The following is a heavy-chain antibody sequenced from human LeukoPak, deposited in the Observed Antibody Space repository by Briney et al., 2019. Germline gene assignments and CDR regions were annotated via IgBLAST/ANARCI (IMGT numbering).Heavy chain of an antibody. V-gene: IGHV3-15*01. J-gene: IGHJ4*02. CDR2: IKTKTDGGTT. CDR3: TTVDYGDLTPAASSDY. Sequence: GGSLRLSCAASGFSLSKVWMSWVRQAPGKGLEWVGHIKTKTDGGTTEYAAPVRGRFTISRGDSEDTLYLQMNSLKTEDTAVYYCTTVDYGDLTPAASSDYWGQGTLVTVSS. D-gene: IGHD4-17*01. CDR1: GFSLSKVW.